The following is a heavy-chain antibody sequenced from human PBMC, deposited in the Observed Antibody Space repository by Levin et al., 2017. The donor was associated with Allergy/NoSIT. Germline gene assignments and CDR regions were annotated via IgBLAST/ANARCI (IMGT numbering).Heavy chain of an antibody. CDR2: IYWDDDK. V-gene: IGHV2-5*02. Sequence: SGPTLVKPTQTLTLTCTFSGFSLTTKREGVGWIRQPPGKALEWLAHIYWDDDKCYSPSLKSRLTITKDTPKNQVVLTMANMDPVDTATYYCAHIFRLTVTTTDVPGAFDIWGQGTMVTVSS. CDR3: AHIFRLTVTTTDVPGAFDI. D-gene: IGHD4-11*01. CDR1: GFSLTTKREG. J-gene: IGHJ3*02.